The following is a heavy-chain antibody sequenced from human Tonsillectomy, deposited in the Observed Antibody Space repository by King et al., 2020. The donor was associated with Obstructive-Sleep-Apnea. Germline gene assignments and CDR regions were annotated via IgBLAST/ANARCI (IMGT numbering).Heavy chain of an antibody. CDR2: IRSKADGGTT. CDR3: TRGVIVVVPAAFIPYY. Sequence: DVQLGESGGGLVQPGRSRRLSCPVSGFTFGDYAMSWFRQAPGKGLEWVGFIRSKADGGTTEYAASVKGRFTISRDDSISIAFLQMNSLKTEDTAVYYCTRGVIVVVPAAFIPYYWGQGTLVTVSS. D-gene: IGHD2-2*01. CDR1: GFTFGDYA. V-gene: IGHV3-49*03. J-gene: IGHJ4*02.